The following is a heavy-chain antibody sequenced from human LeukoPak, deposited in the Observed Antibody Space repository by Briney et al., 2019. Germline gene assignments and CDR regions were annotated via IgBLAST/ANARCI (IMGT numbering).Heavy chain of an antibody. D-gene: IGHD6-13*01. V-gene: IGHV3-48*03. J-gene: IGHJ4*02. CDR1: GFTFSSYK. Sequence: GGSLRPSCAASGFTFSSYKMNWVRQAPGKGLEWVSYISSSGSTIYYADSVKGRFTISRDNAKNSLYLQMNSLRAEDTAVYYCARDKRYIAAAGGFDCWGQGTLVTVSS. CDR2: ISSSGSTI. CDR3: ARDKRYIAAAGGFDC.